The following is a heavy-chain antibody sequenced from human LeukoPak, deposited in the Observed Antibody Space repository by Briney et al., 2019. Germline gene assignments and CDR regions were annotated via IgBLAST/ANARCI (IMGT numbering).Heavy chain of an antibody. J-gene: IGHJ5*02. CDR2: IRNKAYGAPT. Sequence: GGSLRLSCTSSGFNFGDYAMTWVRQAPGKGLEWVGFIRNKAYGAPTQYAASVKGRFTMSRDDSKSVADLQMNNLKTEDTAVYYCSRGPANNHSWSGYYDNWFGPWGQGTLVTVST. CDR1: GFNFGDYA. CDR3: SRGPANNHSWSGYYDNWFGP. V-gene: IGHV3-49*04. D-gene: IGHD3-3*02.